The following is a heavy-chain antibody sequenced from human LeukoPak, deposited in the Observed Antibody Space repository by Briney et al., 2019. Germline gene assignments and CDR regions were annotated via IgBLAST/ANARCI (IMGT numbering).Heavy chain of an antibody. D-gene: IGHD2-15*01. CDR1: GFTFSSYS. CDR3: AKGSGSSCYSPCDY. V-gene: IGHV3-21*04. J-gene: IGHJ4*02. CDR2: ISSSSSYI. Sequence: PGGSLRLSCAASGFTFSSYSMIWVRQAPGKGLEWVSSISSSSSYIYYADSVKGRFTISRDNAKNSLYLQMNSLRAEDTAVYYCAKGSGSSCYSPCDYWGQGILVTVSS.